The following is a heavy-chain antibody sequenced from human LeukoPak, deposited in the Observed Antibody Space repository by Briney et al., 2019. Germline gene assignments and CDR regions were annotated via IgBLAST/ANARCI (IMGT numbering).Heavy chain of an antibody. D-gene: IGHD6-13*01. CDR1: GFTFSSYW. V-gene: IGHV3-74*01. CDR3: ARGGSSSWYGS. CDR2: INSDGSTT. J-gene: IGHJ5*01. Sequence: GGSLRLSCAASGFTFSSYWMHWVRQAPGKGLVWVSRINSDGSTTSHADSVKGRFTISRDNAKNTLFLQMSSLRAEDTAVYCCARGGSSSWYGSWGQGTLVTVSS.